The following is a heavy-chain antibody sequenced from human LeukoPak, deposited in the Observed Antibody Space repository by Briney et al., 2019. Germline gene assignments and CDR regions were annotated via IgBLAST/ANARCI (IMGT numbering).Heavy chain of an antibody. J-gene: IGHJ4*02. V-gene: IGHV3-7*03. CDR3: VRGPHIAATSY. D-gene: IGHD6-25*01. CDR2: IKQDGSEK. CDR1: RVSFNNYR. Sequence: GGSLRLSCVASRVSFNNYRMTWVRQAPGKGLEWVANIKQDGSEKQYVDSVKGRFAISRDNAKKSLYLQINTLRAEDTAVYYCVRGPHIAATSYWGQGTLVTVSS.